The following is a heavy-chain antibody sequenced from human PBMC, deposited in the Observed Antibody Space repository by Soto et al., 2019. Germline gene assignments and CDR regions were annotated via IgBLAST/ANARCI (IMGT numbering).Heavy chain of an antibody. Sequence: GGSLRLSCAASGFTFDAYAMSWVRQAPGKGLEWVSAITGSGGSTYYADSVKGRFTISRDNSRNTLYLQMTSLRAEDTALYYCAKGVSRGYYHYGMDVWGQGTTVTVSS. CDR3: AKGVSRGYYHYGMDV. CDR2: ITGSGGST. CDR1: GFTFDAYA. J-gene: IGHJ6*02. V-gene: IGHV3-23*01. D-gene: IGHD3-10*01.